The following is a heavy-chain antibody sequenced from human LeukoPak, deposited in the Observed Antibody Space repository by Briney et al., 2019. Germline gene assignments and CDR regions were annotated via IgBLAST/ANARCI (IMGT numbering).Heavy chain of an antibody. Sequence: HPGGSLRLSCAASGFTFSSYWMHWVRQAPGKGLVWVSRINGDGSATTYADSVKGRFTISRDNAKNSLYLQMNSLRAEDTAVYYCARDNPVDSSGYYYAFDYWGQGTLVTVSS. CDR1: GFTFSSYW. V-gene: IGHV3-74*01. CDR2: INGDGSAT. CDR3: ARDNPVDSSGYYYAFDY. J-gene: IGHJ4*02. D-gene: IGHD3-22*01.